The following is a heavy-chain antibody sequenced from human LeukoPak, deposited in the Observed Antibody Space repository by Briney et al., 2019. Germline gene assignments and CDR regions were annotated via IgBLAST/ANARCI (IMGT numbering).Heavy chain of an antibody. V-gene: IGHV3-7*01. Sequence: GGSLRLSCAASGFTFSRYSMSWVRQAPGKGLEWVANIKQDGSEKYYVDSVKGRFTISRDNAKNSLYLQMNSLRAEDTAVYYCARAKKTSSWADLDVWGKGTTVTVSS. CDR1: GFTFSRYS. CDR2: IKQDGSEK. CDR3: ARAKKTSSWADLDV. D-gene: IGHD2-2*01. J-gene: IGHJ6*04.